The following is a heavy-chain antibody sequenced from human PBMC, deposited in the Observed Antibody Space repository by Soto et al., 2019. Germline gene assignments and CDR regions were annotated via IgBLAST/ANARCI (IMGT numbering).Heavy chain of an antibody. J-gene: IGHJ4*02. Sequence: PGGSLRLSFAASGFTFSTYNMEWVRQAPGKGLEWISYISSGSSTIYYADSVKGRFTISRDNAKSSLYLHMNSLRDEDTALYYCERLSFHEYVLNWGQGTLVTVSS. CDR3: ERLSFHEYVLN. CDR1: GFTFSTYN. V-gene: IGHV3-48*02. CDR2: ISSGSSTI. D-gene: IGHD3-16*01.